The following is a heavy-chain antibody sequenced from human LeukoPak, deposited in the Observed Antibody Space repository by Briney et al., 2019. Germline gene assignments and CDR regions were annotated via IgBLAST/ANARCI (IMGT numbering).Heavy chain of an antibody. J-gene: IGHJ4*02. CDR2: ISYDGSNK. V-gene: IGHV3-30-3*01. Sequence: GRSLRLSCAASGFTFSSYAMHWVRQAPGKGLEWVAVISYDGSNKYYADSVKGRFTISRDNAKNTLYLQMNSLRAEDTAVYYCARGKSIVVVAAGLWGQGTLVTVSS. CDR1: GFTFSSYA. D-gene: IGHD2-2*01. CDR3: ARGKSIVVVAAGL.